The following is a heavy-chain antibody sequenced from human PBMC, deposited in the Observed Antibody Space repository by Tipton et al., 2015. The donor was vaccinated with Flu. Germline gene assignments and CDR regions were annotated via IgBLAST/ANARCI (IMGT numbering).Heavy chain of an antibody. D-gene: IGHD3-9*01. CDR1: GASISSKTFY. Sequence: TLSLTCSISGASISSKTFYWAWIRQLPGKGLEWIGSIYHTGTTYYNPSLKSRVTMSVDTSKNEVSLSVTSVTAADTAVYYCAKDRGVDWNWFDPWGRGTLFAVSS. V-gene: IGHV4-39*07. CDR3: AKDRGVDWNWFDP. CDR2: IYHTGTT. J-gene: IGHJ5*02.